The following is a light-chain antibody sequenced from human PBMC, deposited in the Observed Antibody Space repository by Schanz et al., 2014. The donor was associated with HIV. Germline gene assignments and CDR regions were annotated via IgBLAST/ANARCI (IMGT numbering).Light chain of an antibody. Sequence: DIQMTQSPSSLSASVGNRVTLTCRASQNISNYLNWYQQRPGKAPKLLIYAASTLESGVPSRFSGSGSGTEFTLTISSLQPEDSATYYCQQHNTYPRTFGQGTKVEIK. J-gene: IGKJ1*01. CDR2: AAS. CDR1: QNISNY. CDR3: QQHNTYPRT. V-gene: IGKV1-17*01.